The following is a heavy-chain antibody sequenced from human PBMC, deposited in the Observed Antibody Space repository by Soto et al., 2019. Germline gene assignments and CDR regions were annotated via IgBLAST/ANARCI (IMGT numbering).Heavy chain of an antibody. D-gene: IGHD2-15*01. CDR2: ISAYNGNT. J-gene: IGHJ1*01. Sequence: ASVKVSCKASGYTFTSYGISWVRQAPGQGLEWMGWISAYNGNTNYAQKLQGRVTMTTDTSTSTAYMELRSLRSDDTAVYYCARDKLMGSGDVYFQHWGQGTLVTVSS. CDR1: GYTFTSYG. V-gene: IGHV1-18*01. CDR3: ARDKLMGSGDVYFQH.